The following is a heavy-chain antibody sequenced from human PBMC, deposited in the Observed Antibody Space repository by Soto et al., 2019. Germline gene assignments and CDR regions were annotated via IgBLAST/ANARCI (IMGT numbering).Heavy chain of an antibody. J-gene: IGHJ4*02. D-gene: IGHD3-3*01. Sequence: EVQLVESGGGLVQPGGSLRLSCAASGFTFSSYWMSWVRQAPGKGLEWVVSIKHDAGETYYLDSVKGRFTVSRDNAKNSLYLQMDSLRVEDTAMYYCASDVVKRSYYDFWSGSLFWGQGSLVTVSS. CDR2: IKHDAGET. CDR3: ASDVVKRSYYDFWSGSLF. V-gene: IGHV3-7*01. CDR1: GFTFSSYW.